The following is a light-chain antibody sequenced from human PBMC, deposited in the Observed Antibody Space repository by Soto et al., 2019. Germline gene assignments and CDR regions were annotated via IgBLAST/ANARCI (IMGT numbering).Light chain of an antibody. Sequence: QSALTQPRSVSGSPGQSVTISCTGTSSDVGGHNYVSWYQHHPGKAPKLIIYDVTKRPSGVPDRFSGSKSGNTASLTVSGLQEEDEADYHCSSYAGTYNLIFGGGTKLTVL. V-gene: IGLV2-11*01. CDR3: SSYAGTYNLI. CDR1: SSDVGGHNY. CDR2: DVT. J-gene: IGLJ2*01.